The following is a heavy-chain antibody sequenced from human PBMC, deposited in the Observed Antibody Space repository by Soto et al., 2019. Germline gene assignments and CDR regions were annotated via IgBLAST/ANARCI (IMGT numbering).Heavy chain of an antibody. CDR2: ISGSGGST. D-gene: IGHD5-12*01. J-gene: IGHJ3*02. CDR1: GFTFSSYA. Sequence: PGGSLRLSCAASGFTFSSYAMSWVRQAPGKGLEWVSAISGSGGSTYYADSVKGRSTISRDNSKNTLYLQMNSLRAEDTAVYYCANGRLLDDAFDIWGQGTMVTVSS. V-gene: IGHV3-23*01. CDR3: ANGRLLDDAFDI.